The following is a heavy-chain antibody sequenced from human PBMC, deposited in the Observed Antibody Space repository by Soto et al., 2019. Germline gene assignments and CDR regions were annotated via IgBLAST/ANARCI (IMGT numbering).Heavy chain of an antibody. CDR1: GYTFTSYY. V-gene: IGHV1-46*01. Sequence: GASVKVSCKASGYTFTSYYMHWVRQAPGQGLEWMGIINPSGGSTSYAQKFQGRVTMTRDTSTSTVYMELSSLRSEDTAVYYCASGSYDLGTRSYFDYWGQGTLVTVAS. D-gene: IGHD2-15*01. J-gene: IGHJ4*02. CDR3: ASGSYDLGTRSYFDY. CDR2: INPSGGST.